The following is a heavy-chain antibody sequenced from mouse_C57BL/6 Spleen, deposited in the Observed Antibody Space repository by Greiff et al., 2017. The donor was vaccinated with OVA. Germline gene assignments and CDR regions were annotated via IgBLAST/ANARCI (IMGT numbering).Heavy chain of an antibody. V-gene: IGHV5-4*03. J-gene: IGHJ1*03. D-gene: IGHD1-1*01. CDR1: GFTFSSYA. CDR3: ARVPYYYGSSYWYFDV. Sequence: DVMLVESGGGLVKPGGSLKLSCAASGFTFSSYAMSWVRQTPEKRLEWVATISDGGSYTYYPDNVKGRFTISRDNAKNNLYLQMSHLKSEDTAMYYCARVPYYYGSSYWYFDVWGTGTTVTVSS. CDR2: ISDGGSYT.